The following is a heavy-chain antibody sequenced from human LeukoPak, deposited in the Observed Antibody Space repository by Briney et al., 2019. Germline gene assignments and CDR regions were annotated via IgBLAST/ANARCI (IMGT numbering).Heavy chain of an antibody. V-gene: IGHV1-18*01. D-gene: IGHD6-13*01. J-gene: IGHJ4*02. CDR2: ISAYNGNT. CDR1: GYTFTSYG. Sequence: AASVKVSCKASGYTFTSYGISWVRQAPGQGLEWMGWISAYNGNTNYAQKLQGRVTITADKSTSTAYMELSSLRSEDTAVYYCARDSHGGAAAAGTLRDYWGQGTLVTVSS. CDR3: ARDSHGGAAAAGTLRDY.